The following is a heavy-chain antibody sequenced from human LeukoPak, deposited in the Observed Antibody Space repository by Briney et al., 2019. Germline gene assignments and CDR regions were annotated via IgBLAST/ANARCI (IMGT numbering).Heavy chain of an antibody. D-gene: IGHD3-10*01. CDR1: GFTFSRNA. Sequence: GSLRLSCTASGFTFSRNAMSWVRQAPGKGLEWVSSIRNSGDNTYYADSVKGRFTISRDNSRDTLYLQMNSLRAEDTAVYYCARDIGTIDPFDYWGQGTLVTVSS. V-gene: IGHV3-23*01. CDR2: IRNSGDNT. J-gene: IGHJ4*02. CDR3: ARDIGTIDPFDY.